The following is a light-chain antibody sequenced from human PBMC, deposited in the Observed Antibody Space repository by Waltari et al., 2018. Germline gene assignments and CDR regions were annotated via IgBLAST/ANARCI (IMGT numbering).Light chain of an antibody. J-gene: IGKJ1*01. CDR1: QGISNS. Sequence: DIQMTQSPSSLSASVGDRVTITCRASQGISNSLAWYQQKPGKAPKLLLYATARLESGVPSRFSGSGSGTDYTLTISSLQPEDFATYYCQQYDSTPRTFGQGTKVEIK. V-gene: IGKV1-NL1*01. CDR2: ATA. CDR3: QQYDSTPRT.